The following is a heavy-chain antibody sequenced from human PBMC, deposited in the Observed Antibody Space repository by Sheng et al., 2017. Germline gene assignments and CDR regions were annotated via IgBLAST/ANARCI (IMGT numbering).Heavy chain of an antibody. V-gene: IGHV1-8*03. Sequence: QVQLVQSGAEVKKPGASVKVSCKASGYTFTSYDINWVRQATGQGLEWMGWMNPNSGNTGYAQKFQGRVTITRNTSISTAYMELSSLRSEDTAVYYCARGRKDVVVVAALYYYYYMDVWGQGTTVTVSS. CDR3: ARGRKDVVVVAALYYYYYMDV. J-gene: IGHJ6*03. D-gene: IGHD2-15*01. CDR2: MNPNSGNT. CDR1: GYTFTSYD.